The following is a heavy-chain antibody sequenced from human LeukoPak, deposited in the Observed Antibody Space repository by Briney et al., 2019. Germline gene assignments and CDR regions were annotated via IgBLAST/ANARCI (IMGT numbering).Heavy chain of an antibody. CDR3: ARRRYCTNGVCYRTRYYFDY. D-gene: IGHD2-8*01. V-gene: IGHV4-34*01. J-gene: IGHJ4*02. CDR2: INHSGST. CDR1: GGSFSGYY. Sequence: SETLSLTCAVYGGSFSGYYWSWIRQPPGKGLEWIGGINHSGSTNYNPSLKSRVTISVDTSKNQFSLKLSSVTAADTAVYYCARRRYCTNGVCYRTRYYFDYWGQGTLVTVSS.